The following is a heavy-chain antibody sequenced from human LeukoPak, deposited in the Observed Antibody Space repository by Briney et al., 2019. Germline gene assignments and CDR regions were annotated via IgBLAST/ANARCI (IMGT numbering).Heavy chain of an antibody. CDR1: GGSISSYY. V-gene: IGHV4-59*01. J-gene: IGHJ4*02. CDR2: IYYSGST. D-gene: IGHD3-10*01. CDR3: ARVRFGEVDY. Sequence: SETLSLACTVSGGSISSYYWSWIRQPPGKGLEWIGYIYYSGSTNYNPSLKSRVTISVDTSKNQFSLKLGSVTAADTAVYYCARVRFGEVDYWGQGTLVTVSS.